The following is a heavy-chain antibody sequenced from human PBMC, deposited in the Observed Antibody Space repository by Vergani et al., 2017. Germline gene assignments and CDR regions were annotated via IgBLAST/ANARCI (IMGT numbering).Heavy chain of an antibody. V-gene: IGHV4-59*01. D-gene: IGHD2-2*01. J-gene: IGHJ6*02. Sequence: QVQLQESGPGLVMPSETLSLTCTVSGGSISSYYWSWIRQPPGKGLEWIGYIYYSGSTNYNPSLKSRVTISVDTSKNQFSLKLSSVTAADTAVYYCARLYCSSTSCYGMDVWGQGTTVTVSS. CDR1: GGSISSYY. CDR3: ARLYCSSTSCYGMDV. CDR2: IYYSGST.